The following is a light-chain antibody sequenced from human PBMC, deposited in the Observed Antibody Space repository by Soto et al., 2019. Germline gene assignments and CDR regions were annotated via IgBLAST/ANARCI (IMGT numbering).Light chain of an antibody. CDR2: AAS. CDR1: ESIDNW. CDR3: QQYNSYWT. J-gene: IGKJ1*01. V-gene: IGKV1-5*01. Sequence: IQMTQSPSTLSASVGDTVTITCRASESIDNWLAWYQQKPGKAPKLLIFAASTLVRGVPSRFSGSGSGTEFTLTISSLQPDDFATYYCQQYNSYWTFGQGTKVDIK.